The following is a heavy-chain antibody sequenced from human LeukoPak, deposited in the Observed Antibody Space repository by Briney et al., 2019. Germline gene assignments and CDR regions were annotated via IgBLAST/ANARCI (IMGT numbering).Heavy chain of an antibody. J-gene: IGHJ4*02. D-gene: IGHD2-21*02. V-gene: IGHV4-59*01. CDR3: ARGVTQ. Sequence: TSETLSLTCTVSGGSIDDYYGSWIRQPPGKGLEWIGYIYYTGSTSYNPSLQSRLTISIDTSKTQFSLRLTSVTAADTAVYFCARGVTQWGQGTLVTVSS. CDR2: IYYTGST. CDR1: GGSIDDYY.